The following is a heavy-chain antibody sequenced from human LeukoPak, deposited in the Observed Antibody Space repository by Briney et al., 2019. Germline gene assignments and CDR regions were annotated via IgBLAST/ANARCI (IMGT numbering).Heavy chain of an antibody. CDR3: ARSYDVGGYFDY. Sequence: GSLRLSCAASGFTFSNAWMSWVRQAPGKGLEWIGSIYYSGSTYYNPSLKSRVTISVDTSKNQFSLKLSSVTAADTAVYYCARSYDVGGYFDYWGQGTLVTVSS. CDR1: GFTFSNAW. J-gene: IGHJ4*02. CDR2: IYYSGST. D-gene: IGHD3-16*01. V-gene: IGHV4-38-2*01.